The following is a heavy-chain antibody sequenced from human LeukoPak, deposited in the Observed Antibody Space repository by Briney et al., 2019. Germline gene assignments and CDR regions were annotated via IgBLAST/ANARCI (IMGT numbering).Heavy chain of an antibody. D-gene: IGHD3-22*01. V-gene: IGHV1-46*01. CDR3: AAEAAYYYDSRDAFDV. CDR2: INPSGTST. CDR1: GYTFTTYY. Sequence: ASVKVSCKASGYTFTTYYMHWVRQAPGQGLEWMGIINPSGTSTSYAQKFQGRVTMTRDTSTSTVYMELSSLRSEDTAVYYCAAEAAYYYDSRDAFDVWGQGTMVTVSS. J-gene: IGHJ3*01.